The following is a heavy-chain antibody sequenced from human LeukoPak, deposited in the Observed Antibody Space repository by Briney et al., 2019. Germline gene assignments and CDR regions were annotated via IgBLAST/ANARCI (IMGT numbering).Heavy chain of an antibody. CDR1: GFTFSSYG. V-gene: IGHV3-30*18. D-gene: IGHD6-13*01. J-gene: IGHJ6*02. Sequence: PGRSLRLSCAASGFTFSSYGMHWVRQAPGKGLEWVAVISYDGSNKYYADSVKGRFTISRDNSKNTLYLQMNSLRAEDTAVYYCAKDRSDSSSWYCVDVWGQGTTVTVSS. CDR2: ISYDGSNK. CDR3: AKDRSDSSSWYCVDV.